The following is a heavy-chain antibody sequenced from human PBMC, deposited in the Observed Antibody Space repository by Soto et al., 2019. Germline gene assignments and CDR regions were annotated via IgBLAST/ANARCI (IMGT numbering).Heavy chain of an antibody. V-gene: IGHV3-33*01. CDR1: GFTFSSYG. CDR3: SRDDKIALAAPYYYSMDV. D-gene: IGHD6-19*01. J-gene: IGHJ6*02. Sequence: GGSLRLSCAASGFTFSSYGMHWVRQAPCKGLEWVAVIWYDGSNKYYADSVKGRFTISRDNSKNTLYLQMNSLIAEDTAVYYCSRDDKIALAAPYYYSMDVWGQGTTITFCS. CDR2: IWYDGSNK.